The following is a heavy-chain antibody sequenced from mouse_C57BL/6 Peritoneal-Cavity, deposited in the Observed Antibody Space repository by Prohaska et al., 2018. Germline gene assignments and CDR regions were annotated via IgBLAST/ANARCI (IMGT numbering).Heavy chain of an antibody. CDR3: ARPYYGSSYPYWYFDV. CDR2: IYPNNGGN. J-gene: IGHJ1*03. Sequence: HGKSLEWIGYIYPNNGGNGYNQKFKGKATLTVDKSSSTAYMELRSLTSEDSAVYYCARPYYGSSYPYWYFDVWGTGTTVTVSS. V-gene: IGHV1-34*01. D-gene: IGHD1-1*01.